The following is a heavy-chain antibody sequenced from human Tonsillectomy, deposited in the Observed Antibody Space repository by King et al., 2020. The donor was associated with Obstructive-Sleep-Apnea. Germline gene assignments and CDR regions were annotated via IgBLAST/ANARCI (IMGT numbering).Heavy chain of an antibody. CDR3: ARQSGARVGAFDI. V-gene: IGHV4-59*08. CDR1: GGSISTYY. Sequence: VQLQESGPGLVKPSETLSLTCTVSGGSISTYYWSWIRQPPGKGLEWIGYIYFSGSTNYNPSLKSRVFMSVDTSKNQFSLKLSSLTAADTAVYFCARQSGARVGAFDIWGQGTLVTVSS. D-gene: IGHD1-26*01. CDR2: IYFSGST. J-gene: IGHJ3*02.